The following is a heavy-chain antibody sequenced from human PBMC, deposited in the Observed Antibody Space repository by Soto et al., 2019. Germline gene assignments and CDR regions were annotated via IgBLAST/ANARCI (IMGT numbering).Heavy chain of an antibody. Sequence: GVSVKVSCKASGCTFSSYAISWVRQAPGQGLEWMGGIIPIFGTANYAQKFQGRVTITADESTSTAYMELSSLRSEDTAVYYCARVMGEGYYDSSGYFLGAFDIWGQGTMVTVSS. CDR2: IIPIFGTA. J-gene: IGHJ3*02. D-gene: IGHD3-22*01. V-gene: IGHV1-69*13. CDR1: GCTFSSYA. CDR3: ARVMGEGYYDSSGYFLGAFDI.